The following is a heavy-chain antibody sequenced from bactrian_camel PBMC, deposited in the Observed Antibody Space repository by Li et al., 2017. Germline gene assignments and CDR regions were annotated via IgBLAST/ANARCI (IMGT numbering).Heavy chain of an antibody. Sequence: VQLVESGGGSVDAGGSLRLSCATSGFTFSSYDMTWVRQAPGKGLEWVSAVNSAGGSTYYADSVKGRFTISRDNAKNALYLQMDSLKPEDTAVYYCALLSSWFNFVGQGTQVTVS. V-gene: IGHV3S40*01. CDR1: GFTFSSYD. D-gene: IGHD6*01. CDR2: VNSAGGST. J-gene: IGHJ4*01.